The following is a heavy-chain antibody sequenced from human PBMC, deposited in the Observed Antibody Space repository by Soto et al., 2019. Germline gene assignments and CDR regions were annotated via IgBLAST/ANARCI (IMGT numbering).Heavy chain of an antibody. D-gene: IGHD6-13*01. CDR3: ARGSSWAPSWFDP. Sequence: GGSLRLSCAASGFTFSSYSMNWVRQAPGKGLEWVSSISSSSSYIYYADSVKGRFTISRDNAKNSLYLQMNSLRAEDTAVDYCARGSSWAPSWFDPWGQGTLVTVSS. CDR2: ISSSSSYI. V-gene: IGHV3-21*01. CDR1: GFTFSSYS. J-gene: IGHJ5*02.